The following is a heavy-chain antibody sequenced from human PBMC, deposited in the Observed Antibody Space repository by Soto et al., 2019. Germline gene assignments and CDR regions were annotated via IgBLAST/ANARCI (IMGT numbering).Heavy chain of an antibody. D-gene: IGHD3-22*01. V-gene: IGHV1-8*01. CDR2: MNPNSGNT. CDR1: GYTFTSYD. Sequence: QVQLVQSGAEVKKPGASVKVSCTTSGYTFTSYDINWVRQATGQGLEWLGWMNPNSGNTGYAQNFQGRVTMTXXTXIXXAYMELSSLRYDDTAVYYCAKGKRSSAYGQNWFDPWGQGTLVTVSS. CDR3: AKGKRSSAYGQNWFDP. J-gene: IGHJ5*02.